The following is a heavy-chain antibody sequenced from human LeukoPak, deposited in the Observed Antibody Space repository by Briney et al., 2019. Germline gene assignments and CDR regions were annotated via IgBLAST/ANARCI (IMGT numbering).Heavy chain of an antibody. CDR3: ARKPRGIYGSGSI. J-gene: IGHJ4*02. CDR2: IYYSGST. V-gene: IGHV4-39*01. D-gene: IGHD3-10*01. CDR1: GGSISSSSYY. Sequence: KPSGTLSLTCTVSGGSISSSSYYWGWIRQPPGKGLEWIGSIYYSGSTYYNPSLKSRVTISVDTSKNQFSLKLSSVTAADTAVYYCARKPRGIYGSGSIWGQGTLVTVSS.